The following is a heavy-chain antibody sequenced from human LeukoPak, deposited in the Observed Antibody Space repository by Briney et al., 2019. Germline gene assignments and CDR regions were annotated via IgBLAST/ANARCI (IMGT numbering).Heavy chain of an antibody. CDR3: ARGSWAEDGYFDY. J-gene: IGHJ4*02. CDR2: ISSSSSYI. D-gene: IGHD2-15*01. CDR1: GFTFSSYS. V-gene: IGHV3-21*01. Sequence: GGSLRLSCAASGFTFSSYSMNWVRQAPGKGLEWVSSISSSSSYIYYADSVKGRFTISRDNAKNSLYLQMNSLRAEDTAVYYCARGSWAEDGYFDYWGQGTLVTVSS.